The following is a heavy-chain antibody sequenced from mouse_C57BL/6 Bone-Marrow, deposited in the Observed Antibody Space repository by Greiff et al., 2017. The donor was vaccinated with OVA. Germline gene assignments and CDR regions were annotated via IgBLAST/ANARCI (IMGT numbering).Heavy chain of an antibody. Sequence: VQLKESGTVLARPGASVKMSCKTSGYTFTSYWMHWVKQRPGQGLEWIGAIYPGNSDTSYNQKLKGKANLTAVTSASTAYMELSSLTNEDSAVYYCTRRVGREGYWGQGTTLTVSS. D-gene: IGHD4-1*01. V-gene: IGHV1-5*01. CDR3: TRRVGREGY. CDR2: IYPGNSDT. J-gene: IGHJ2*01. CDR1: GYTFTSYW.